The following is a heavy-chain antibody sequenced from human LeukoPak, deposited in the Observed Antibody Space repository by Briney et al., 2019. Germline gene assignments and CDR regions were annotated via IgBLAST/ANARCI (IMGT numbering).Heavy chain of an antibody. CDR3: AKEAYIDMATITPDY. V-gene: IGHV3-33*06. D-gene: IGHD5-24*01. CDR1: GFTFSSYG. CDR2: IWYDGSNK. J-gene: IGHJ4*02. Sequence: PGGSLRLSCAASGFTFSSYGMHWVRQAPGKGLERVAVIWYDGSNKYYADSVKGRFTISRDNSKNTLYLQMNSLRAEDTAVYYCAKEAYIDMATITPDYWGQGTLVTVSS.